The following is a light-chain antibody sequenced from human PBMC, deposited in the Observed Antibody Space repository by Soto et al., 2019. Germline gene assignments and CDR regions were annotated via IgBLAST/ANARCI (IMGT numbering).Light chain of an antibody. CDR1: QSISSY. CDR2: AAS. V-gene: IGKV1-39*01. Sequence: DIQMTQSPSSLSASVGDRVTITCRASQSISSYLNWYQQKPGKAPKLLIYAASSLQSGVPSRFSRSGSGTDFTLTISSLQPEDFATYYCQQSYSTLYTFGQGTKVEIK. CDR3: QQSYSTLYT. J-gene: IGKJ2*01.